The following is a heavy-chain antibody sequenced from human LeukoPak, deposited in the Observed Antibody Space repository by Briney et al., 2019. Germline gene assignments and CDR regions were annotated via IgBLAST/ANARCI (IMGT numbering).Heavy chain of an antibody. J-gene: IGHJ4*02. CDR1: GYTFTDYY. Sequence: ATVKISCKVSGYTFTDYYMHWVPQAPGKGLEWMGLVDPEDGETIYAEKFQGRVTITADTSTDTAYMELSSLRSEDTAVYYCATDLGQLLWFGERYWGQGTLVTVSS. D-gene: IGHD3-10*01. CDR3: ATDLGQLLWFGERY. V-gene: IGHV1-69-2*01. CDR2: VDPEDGET.